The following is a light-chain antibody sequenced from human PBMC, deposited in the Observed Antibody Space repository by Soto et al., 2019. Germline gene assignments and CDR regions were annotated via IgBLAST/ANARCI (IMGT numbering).Light chain of an antibody. CDR3: QLRSKWTEFT. V-gene: IGKV3-11*01. CDR2: DAS. J-gene: IGKJ3*01. Sequence: EIVLTQSPATLSLSPGERATLSCRASQSVSSNLAWYQQKPGQAPRRLMYDASNRATGIPVRFSGSGSGTDFTLTIRSLEPEDFAVYYCQLRSKWTEFTFGPGTRVDIK. CDR1: QSVSSN.